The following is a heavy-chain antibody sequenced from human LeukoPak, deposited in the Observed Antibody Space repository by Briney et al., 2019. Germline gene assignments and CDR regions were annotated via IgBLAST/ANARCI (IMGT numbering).Heavy chain of an antibody. Sequence: ASVKVSCKASGYTFTSYGISWVRQAPGQGLEWMGWISAYNGNTNYAQKLQGRVTMTTDTSTSTAYMELRSLRSDDTAVYYCARGVENYDYVWGSPPSRYFDYWGQGTLVTVSS. CDR1: GYTFTSYG. J-gene: IGHJ4*02. CDR3: ARGVENYDYVWGSPPSRYFDY. V-gene: IGHV1-18*01. CDR2: ISAYNGNT. D-gene: IGHD3-16*01.